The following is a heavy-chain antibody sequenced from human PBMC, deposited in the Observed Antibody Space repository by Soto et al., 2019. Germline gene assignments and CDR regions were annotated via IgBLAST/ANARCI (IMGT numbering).Heavy chain of an antibody. V-gene: IGHV2-5*02. Sequence: QITLKESGPTLVKPTQTLTLTCTFSGFSLNTGGVGVGWIRQPPGKALEWLAVIYWDDDKSWSPSLRDRLTITKDTSKNQVVLTMTNVDPVDTATSYCGRRRGGFGGGWTTPYFDYWGQGPLVTVSS. CDR1: GFSLNTGGVG. J-gene: IGHJ4*02. D-gene: IGHD6-19*01. CDR3: GRRRGGFGGGWTTPYFDY. CDR2: IYWDDDK.